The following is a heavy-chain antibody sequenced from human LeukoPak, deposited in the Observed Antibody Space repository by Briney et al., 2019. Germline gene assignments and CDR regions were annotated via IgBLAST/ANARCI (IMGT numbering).Heavy chain of an antibody. J-gene: IGHJ4*02. V-gene: IGHV3-23*01. CDR2: ISSSGDRT. CDR3: AKDVDYGDYVVY. Sequence: GGSLRLSCAASGFTFSSYGMSWVRQAPGKGLEWVSAISSSGDRTYYADSVKGRFTISRDNSKNTLYLQMNSLRAEDTAIYYCAKDVDYGDYVVYWGQGTLVTVSS. CDR1: GFTFSSYG. D-gene: IGHD4-17*01.